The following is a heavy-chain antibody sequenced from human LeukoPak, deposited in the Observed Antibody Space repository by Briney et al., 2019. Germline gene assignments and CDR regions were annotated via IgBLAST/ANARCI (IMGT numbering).Heavy chain of an antibody. CDR2: IYXSGST. Sequence: SETLSLTCTVSGGSISSSSYYWGWIRQPPGKGLEXIGXIYXSGSTYYNPSXKSRVTISVDTSKNQFSLKLSSVTAADTAVYXXAXRDIWGQGTMVTVSS. V-gene: IGHV4-39*01. CDR3: AXRDI. CDR1: GGSISSSSYY. J-gene: IGHJ3*02.